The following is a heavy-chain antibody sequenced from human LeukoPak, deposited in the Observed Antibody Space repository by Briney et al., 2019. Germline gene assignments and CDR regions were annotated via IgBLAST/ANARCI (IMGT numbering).Heavy chain of an antibody. CDR1: GYSFSNQW. V-gene: IGHV5-51*01. Sequence: GESLKISCKASGYSFSNQWIGWVRQMPGKGPEWIGIIYPGDSDIRYSPSFQGQVTISADKSINTAYLQWRSLKASDTAMYYCARLRFLGYYGSGSFYFDYWGQGTLVTVSS. J-gene: IGHJ4*02. D-gene: IGHD3-10*01. CDR3: ARLRFLGYYGSGSFYFDY. CDR2: IYPGDSDI.